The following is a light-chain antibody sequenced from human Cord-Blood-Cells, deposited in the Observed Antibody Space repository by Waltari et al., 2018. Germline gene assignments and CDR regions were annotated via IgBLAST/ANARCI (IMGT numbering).Light chain of an antibody. V-gene: IGKV1-5*03. Sequence: DIQIPQSPSTMPASVGDRVTSTCRASQSISSWLAWYQQKPGKAPKLLIYKASSLESGVPSRFSGSGSGTEFTLTISSLQPDDFATYYCQQYNSYSLTFGGGTKVEIK. CDR1: QSISSW. J-gene: IGKJ4*01. CDR2: KAS. CDR3: QQYNSYSLT.